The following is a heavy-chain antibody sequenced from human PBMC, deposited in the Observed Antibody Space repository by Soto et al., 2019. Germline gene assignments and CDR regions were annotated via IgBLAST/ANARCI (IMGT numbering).Heavy chain of an antibody. CDR1: GGTFSSYA. Sequence: QVQLVQSGAEVKKPGSSVKVSCKASGGTFSSYAISWVRQAPGQGLEWMGGIIPIFGTANYAQKFQGRVTITADESTSTAYMELSSLRSEDTAVYYCARAPIEDSNQVSDDYYYYGMDVWGQGTTVTVSS. CDR2: IIPIFGTA. V-gene: IGHV1-69*01. J-gene: IGHJ6*02. D-gene: IGHD6-6*01. CDR3: ARAPIEDSNQVSDDYYYYGMDV.